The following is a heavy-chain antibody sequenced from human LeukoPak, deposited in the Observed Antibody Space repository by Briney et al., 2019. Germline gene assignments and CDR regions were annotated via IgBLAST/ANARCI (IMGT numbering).Heavy chain of an antibody. CDR3: AGFFHDNRGDAFDI. Sequence: ASVKVSCKASGGGFTFTSHAISWVRHAPGQGLEWMGGLIPIYGSSNYPQKLQGRATNTSDGCRRTVYMGLSSLSTEGSAVYLCAGFFHDNRGDAFDIWGQGTIVTVSS. D-gene: IGHD3-22*01. V-gene: IGHV1-69*13. CDR2: LIPIYGSS. J-gene: IGHJ3*02. CDR1: GGGFTFTSHA.